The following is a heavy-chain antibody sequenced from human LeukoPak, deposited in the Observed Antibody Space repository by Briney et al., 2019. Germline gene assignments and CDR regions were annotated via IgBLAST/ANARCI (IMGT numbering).Heavy chain of an antibody. D-gene: IGHD6-13*01. Sequence: GGSLRLSCATSGFTFSSYAMHWVRQAPGKGLEWAAVISYDGSNKYYADPVKGRFTISRDNSKNTLYVQMNSLRAEDTAVYYCARDGGWQELVYYFDYWGQGTLVTVSS. V-gene: IGHV3-30-3*01. J-gene: IGHJ4*02. CDR2: ISYDGSNK. CDR3: ARDGGWQELVYYFDY. CDR1: GFTFSSYA.